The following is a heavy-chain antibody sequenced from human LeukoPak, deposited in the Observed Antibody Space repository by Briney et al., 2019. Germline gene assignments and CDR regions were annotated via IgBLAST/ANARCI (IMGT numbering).Heavy chain of an antibody. CDR1: GFTFSSYW. V-gene: IGHV4-59*01. CDR3: ARAFRAGLDY. D-gene: IGHD3-16*01. Sequence: LRLSCAASGFTFSSYWMSWVRQAPGKGLEWIGYIYYTGSTNYNPSLKSRVSISLDTSKNQFSLKLSSVTAADTAVYYCARAFRAGLDYWGQGTLVTVSS. CDR2: IYYTGST. J-gene: IGHJ4*02.